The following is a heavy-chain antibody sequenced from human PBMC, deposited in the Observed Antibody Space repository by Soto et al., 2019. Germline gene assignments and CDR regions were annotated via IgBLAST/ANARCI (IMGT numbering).Heavy chain of an antibody. CDR1: GGSISSGDYY. V-gene: IGHV4-31*03. J-gene: IGHJ6*02. Sequence: QVQLQESGPGLVKPSQTLSLTCTVSGGSISSGDYYWKWIRQHPGKGLEWIGYIYYSESTYYNPSLKSRVTISVDTSRSQFSLKLRSVTAADTAVYYCARAPLISIFFAYGMYVWGQGTTVTVSS. CDR2: IYYSEST. D-gene: IGHD3-3*02. CDR3: ARAPLISIFFAYGMYV.